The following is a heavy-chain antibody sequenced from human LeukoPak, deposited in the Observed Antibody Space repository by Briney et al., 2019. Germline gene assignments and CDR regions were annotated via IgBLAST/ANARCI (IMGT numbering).Heavy chain of an antibody. V-gene: IGHV3-53*01. CDR2: IYSGGST. CDR1: GFTVRSNY. J-gene: IGHJ4*02. D-gene: IGHD3-3*01. CDR3: ARLMEGYFDY. Sequence: PGGSLRLSCAASGFTVRSNYMSWVRQAPGKGLEWVSVIYSGGSTYYADSVKGRFTISRDNSKNTLYLQMNSLRAEDTAVYYCARLMEGYFDYWGQGTLVTVSS.